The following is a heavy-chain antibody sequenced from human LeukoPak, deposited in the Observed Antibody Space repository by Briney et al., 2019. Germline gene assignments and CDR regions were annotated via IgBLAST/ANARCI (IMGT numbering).Heavy chain of an antibody. CDR2: IRGYNGNT. D-gene: IGHD6-6*01. V-gene: IGHV1-18*01. CDR3: ARESVPAVAARRGLNY. CDR1: GYTFTSYG. Sequence: ASVKVSCKASGYTFTSYGISWVRQAPGQGLEWTGWIRGYNGNTNYAQKFQGRVTMTRDTSISTVYMEMSRLRSDDTAVYYCARESVPAVAARRGLNYWGQGTLVAVSS. J-gene: IGHJ4*02.